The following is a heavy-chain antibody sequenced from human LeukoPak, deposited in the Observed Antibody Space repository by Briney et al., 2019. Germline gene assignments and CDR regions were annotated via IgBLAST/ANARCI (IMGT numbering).Heavy chain of an antibody. D-gene: IGHD6-19*01. CDR1: GYTFTSYG. CDR3: ARDLGIAVAYYFDY. CDR2: ISAYNGNT. Sequence: ASVKVSCKASGYTFTSYGISWVRQAPGQGLEWMGWISAYNGNTNYAQKLQGRVTMTTDTSTSTAYIELRSLRSDDTAVYYCARDLGIAVAYYFDYWGQGTLVTVSS. V-gene: IGHV1-18*01. J-gene: IGHJ4*02.